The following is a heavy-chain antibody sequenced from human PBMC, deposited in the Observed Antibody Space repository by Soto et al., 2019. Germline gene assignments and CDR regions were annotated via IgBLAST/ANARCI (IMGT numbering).Heavy chain of an antibody. CDR1: GYTFTSYG. D-gene: IGHD1-20*01. J-gene: IGHJ3*02. CDR2: ISAYNGNT. V-gene: IGHV1-18*01. CDR3: ARDGYNWNDLRAFDI. Sequence: QVQLVQSGAEVKKPGASVKVSCKASGYTFTSYGIIWVRQAPGQGLEWMGWISAYNGNTNYAQKLQGRVTMTTDTSTSTDYMELRSLRSADTAVYYCARDGYNWNDLRAFDIWGQGTMVTVSS.